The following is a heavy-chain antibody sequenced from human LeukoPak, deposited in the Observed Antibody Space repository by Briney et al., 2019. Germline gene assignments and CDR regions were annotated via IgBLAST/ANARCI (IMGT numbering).Heavy chain of an antibody. D-gene: IGHD2/OR15-2a*01. V-gene: IGHV3-7*01. CDR2: INPHGSQK. CDR3: AKLLGTVTTYDS. Sequence: GGSLRLSCEASGFTFSGNWMSWVRQAPGKGLEWVASINPHGSQKLYVDSVKGRFTISRDNTKRSLYLKMNSLGAEDTAMYYCAKLLGTVTTYDSWGQGTRVTVSS. J-gene: IGHJ4*02. CDR1: GFTFSGNW.